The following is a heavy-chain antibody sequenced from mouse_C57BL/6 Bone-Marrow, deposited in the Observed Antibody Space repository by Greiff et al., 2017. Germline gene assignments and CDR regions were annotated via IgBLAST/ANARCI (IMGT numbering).Heavy chain of an antibody. J-gene: IGHJ1*03. V-gene: IGHV5-4*01. Sequence: EVHLVESGGGLVKPGGSLKLSCAASGFTFSSYAMSWVRQTPEKRLEWVATISDGGSYTYYPDNVKGRFTISRDNAKNNLYLQMSHLKSEDTAMYYCARDRDYGSRYWYFDVWGTGTTVTVSS. D-gene: IGHD1-1*01. CDR2: ISDGGSYT. CDR1: GFTFSSYA. CDR3: ARDRDYGSRYWYFDV.